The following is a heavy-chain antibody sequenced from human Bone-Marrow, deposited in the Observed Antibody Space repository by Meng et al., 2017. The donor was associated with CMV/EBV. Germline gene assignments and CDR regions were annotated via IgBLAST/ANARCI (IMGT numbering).Heavy chain of an antibody. Sequence: GESLKISCAASGFTFSSYAMHWVRQAPGKGLEWVAVISYDGSNKYYADSVKGRFTISRDNSKNTLYLQMNSLRAEDTAVYYCAREEMGSSWYHSFGLGGIFDYRGQGTLVTVSS. CDR2: ISYDGSNK. D-gene: IGHD6-13*01. CDR3: AREEMGSSWYHSFGLGGIFDY. J-gene: IGHJ4*02. CDR1: GFTFSSYA. V-gene: IGHV3-30*04.